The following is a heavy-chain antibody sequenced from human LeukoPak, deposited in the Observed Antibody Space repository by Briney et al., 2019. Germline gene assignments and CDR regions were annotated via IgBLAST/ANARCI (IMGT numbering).Heavy chain of an antibody. D-gene: IGHD6-13*01. Sequence: PGRSLRLSCAASGFTFSSYGMHWVRQAPGKGLEWVAVISYDGSNKYYADSVKGRFTISRDNSKNTLYLQMNSLRAEDTAVYYCAKGHKDDSSFDYWGQGTLVTVSS. J-gene: IGHJ4*02. V-gene: IGHV3-30*18. CDR2: ISYDGSNK. CDR1: GFTFSSYG. CDR3: AKGHKDDSSFDY.